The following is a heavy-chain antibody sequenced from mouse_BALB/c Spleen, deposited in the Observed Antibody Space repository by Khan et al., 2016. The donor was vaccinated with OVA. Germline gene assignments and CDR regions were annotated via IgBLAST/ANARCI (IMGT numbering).Heavy chain of an antibody. V-gene: IGHV2-6*02. CDR2: IWSDGIT. CDR1: GFSLTTYG. J-gene: IGHJ4*01. CDR3: ARSDFYAMDY. Sequence: VELVESGPGLVAPSQSLSITCTVSGFSLTTYGVHWVRQPPGRGLEWLVVIWSDGITTYNSALKSRLSISKDNSKSQVFLKMNSLQTDDTAMYYCARSDFYAMDYWGQGTSVTVSS.